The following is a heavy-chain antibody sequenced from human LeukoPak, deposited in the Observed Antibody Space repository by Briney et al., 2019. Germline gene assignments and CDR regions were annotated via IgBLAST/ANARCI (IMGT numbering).Heavy chain of an antibody. J-gene: IGHJ5*02. D-gene: IGHD5-24*01. V-gene: IGHV4-59*08. CDR2: IFYSGST. CDR1: GGSISSYY. Sequence: SETLSLTCIVSGGSISSYYWSWIRQPPGKGLEWIGYIFYSGSTNYNPSLKSRVTISVDTSKNQFSLKLSSVTAADTAVYYCARQRDGYPTAWFDPWGQGTLVTVSS. CDR3: ARQRDGYPTAWFDP.